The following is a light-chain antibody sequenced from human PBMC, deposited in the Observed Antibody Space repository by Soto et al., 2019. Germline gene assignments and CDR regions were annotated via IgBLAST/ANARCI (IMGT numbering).Light chain of an antibody. Sequence: QSALTQPPSASGAPGQRVTMSCSGSSSNIGRNTVNWYQHLPGTAPKLLIYSDEKRPSGVPDRFSGSKSGTSASLAISGLQSEDEADYYCVTWDAGLTGYVFGTGTKVTVL. V-gene: IGLV1-44*01. CDR3: VTWDAGLTGYV. J-gene: IGLJ1*01. CDR1: SSNIGRNT. CDR2: SDE.